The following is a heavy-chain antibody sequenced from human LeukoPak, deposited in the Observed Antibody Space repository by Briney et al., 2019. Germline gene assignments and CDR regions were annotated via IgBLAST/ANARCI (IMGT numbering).Heavy chain of an antibody. J-gene: IGHJ4*02. V-gene: IGHV3-23*01. Sequence: GGSLRLSCAASGFTFNSYAMTWVRQAPGKGLEWVSGISGSGDNTYYADSVKGRFTISRDNSKNTLYVQVNSLGTEDTAAYYCAKGSYYDSSGSFYFDYWGQGTLVTVSS. D-gene: IGHD3-22*01. CDR1: GFTFNSYA. CDR3: AKGSYYDSSGSFYFDY. CDR2: ISGSGDNT.